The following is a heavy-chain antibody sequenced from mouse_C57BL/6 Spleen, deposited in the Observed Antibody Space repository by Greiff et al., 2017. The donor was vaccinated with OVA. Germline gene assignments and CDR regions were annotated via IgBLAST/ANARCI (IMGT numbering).Heavy chain of an antibody. CDR1: GFSLSTFGMG. D-gene: IGHD2-5*01. CDR3: ARIANYSNYELVFFDY. CDR2: IWWDDDK. J-gene: IGHJ2*01. V-gene: IGHV8-8*01. Sequence: QVTLKESGSGILQPSQTLSLTCSFSGFSLSTFGMGVGWIRQPSGKGLEWLAHIWWDDDKYYNPALKSRLTISKDTSKNQVFLKIANVDTADTATYYCARIANYSNYELVFFDYWGQGTTLTVSS.